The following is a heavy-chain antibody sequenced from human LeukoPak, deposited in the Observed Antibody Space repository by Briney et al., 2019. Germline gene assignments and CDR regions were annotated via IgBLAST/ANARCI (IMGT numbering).Heavy chain of an antibody. D-gene: IGHD3-10*01. CDR2: IYSSGST. Sequence: SETLSLTCRVSGASINSGSNYWGWIRQPPGKTLEWIGSIYSSGSTYYNPSLKSRVIIMIDTPKNHFSLTLSSVTAADTAVYYCARGEDGVVDYWGQGTLVTVSS. V-gene: IGHV4-39*07. CDR3: ARGEDGVVDY. J-gene: IGHJ4*02. CDR1: GASINSGSNY.